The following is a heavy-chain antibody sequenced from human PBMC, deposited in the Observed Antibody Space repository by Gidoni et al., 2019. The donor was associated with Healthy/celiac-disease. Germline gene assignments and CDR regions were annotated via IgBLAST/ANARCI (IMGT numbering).Heavy chain of an antibody. V-gene: IGHV4-38-2*01. CDR3: ARGGIYYGGEGGEAFDI. J-gene: IGHJ3*02. CDR2: IYHSGST. Sequence: QVQLQESGPGLVKPSETRSLTCAVSGYSLSRGYYWGWIRQPPGKGLEWIGSIYHSGSTYYNPSLKIRVTISVDTSKNQFSLKLSSVTAADTAVYYCARGGIYYGGEGGEAFDIWGQGTMVTVSS. CDR1: GYSLSRGYY. D-gene: IGHD4-17*01.